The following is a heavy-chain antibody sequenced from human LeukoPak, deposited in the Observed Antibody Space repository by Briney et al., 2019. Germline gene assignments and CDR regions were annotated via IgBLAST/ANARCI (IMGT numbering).Heavy chain of an antibody. CDR1: GFVFTIYT. Sequence: GGSLRLSCSASGFVFTIYTMYWVRQAQGKGPEYVSTISGSGNGFSIYYADSVKGRFTISRDDSKSILYLQMNGLRSEDTAVYYCVKDFGRIRGTPDSWGQGTLVTVSS. D-gene: IGHD1-26*01. V-gene: IGHV3-64D*06. CDR3: VKDFGRIRGTPDS. J-gene: IGHJ4*02. CDR2: ISGSGNGFSI.